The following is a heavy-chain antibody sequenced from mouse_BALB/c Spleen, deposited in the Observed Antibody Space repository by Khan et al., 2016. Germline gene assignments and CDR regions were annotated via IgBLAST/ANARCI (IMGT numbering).Heavy chain of an antibody. J-gene: IGHJ3*01. Sequence: QMQLEESGPGLVAPSQSLSITCTVSGFSLTGYGVNWVRQPPGKGLEWLGKIWADGRTDYNSALKSRVSISKDNSKSQVVLKMNSLQTDDTANYYCSSDYDGCAYWGQGTLVIVSA. CDR1: GFSLTGYG. CDR3: SSDYDGCAY. V-gene: IGHV2-6-7*01. CDR2: IWADGRT. D-gene: IGHD2-12*01.